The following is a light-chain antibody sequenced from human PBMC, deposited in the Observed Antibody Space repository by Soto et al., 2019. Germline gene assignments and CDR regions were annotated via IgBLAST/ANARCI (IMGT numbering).Light chain of an antibody. J-gene: IGKJ5*01. CDR3: QQYNNWPLT. Sequence: EIVMTQSPATLSVSPGERATLSCRASQSVSSNLAWYQQKPGQAPRLLIYGASTRATGIPARFSGSGSGTEFTLTISSLQSEDFAFYYCQQYNNWPLTCGQGTRLEIK. CDR1: QSVSSN. V-gene: IGKV3-15*01. CDR2: GAS.